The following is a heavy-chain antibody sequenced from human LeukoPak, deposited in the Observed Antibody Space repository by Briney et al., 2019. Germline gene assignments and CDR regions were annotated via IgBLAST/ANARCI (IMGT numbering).Heavy chain of an antibody. CDR3: ARTAARRFDY. CDR2: INPTGGST. D-gene: IGHD6-6*01. Sequence: ASVKVSCKASGYTLPSYFMHWVRQAPGQGLEWMGIINPTGGSTTYAQKFQGRVTMTRDTSASTVYMELSSLRSDDTAVYYCARTAARRFDYWGQGTLVTVSS. V-gene: IGHV1-46*01. J-gene: IGHJ4*02. CDR1: GYTLPSYF.